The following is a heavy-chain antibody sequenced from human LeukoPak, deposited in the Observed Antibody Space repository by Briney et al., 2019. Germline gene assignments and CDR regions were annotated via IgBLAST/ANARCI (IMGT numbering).Heavy chain of an antibody. CDR2: INHSGST. CDR3: ARGILGYCSSTSCYKNLFDP. CDR1: GGSFSGYY. V-gene: IGHV4-34*01. Sequence: ASETLSLTCAVYGGSFSGYYWSWIRQPPGKGLEWIGEINHSGSTNYNPSLKSRVTISVDTSKNQFSLKLSSVTAADTAVYYCARGILGYCSSTSCYKNLFDPWGQGTLVTVSS. J-gene: IGHJ5*02. D-gene: IGHD2-2*02.